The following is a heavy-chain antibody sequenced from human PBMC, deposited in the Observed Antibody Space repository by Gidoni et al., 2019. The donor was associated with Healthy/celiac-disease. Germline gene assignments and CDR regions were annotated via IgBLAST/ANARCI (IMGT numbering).Heavy chain of an antibody. Sequence: GLEWVAVLSYDGRNKYYADSVKGRFTISRDNSKNTLYLQMNSLGAEDTAVYYCAKDRFSSSGMHDYYYYGMDVWGKGTTVTVSS. J-gene: IGHJ6*04. CDR3: AKDRFSSSGMHDYYYYGMDV. D-gene: IGHD6-13*01. CDR2: LSYDGRNK. V-gene: IGHV3-30*18.